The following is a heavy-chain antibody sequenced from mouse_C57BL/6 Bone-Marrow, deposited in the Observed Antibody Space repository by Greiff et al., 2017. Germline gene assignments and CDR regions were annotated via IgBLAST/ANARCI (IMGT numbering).Heavy chain of an antibody. J-gene: IGHJ3*01. CDR3: ARCDYGSSFAWFAY. CDR1: GYTFTSYG. Sequence: QVQLKQSGAELARPGASVKLSCKASGYTFTSYGISWVKQRTGQGLEWIGEIYPRSGNTYYNEKFKGKATLTADKSSSTAYMELRSLTSEDSAVYFCARCDYGSSFAWFAYWGQGTLVTVSA. D-gene: IGHD1-1*01. CDR2: IYPRSGNT. V-gene: IGHV1-81*01.